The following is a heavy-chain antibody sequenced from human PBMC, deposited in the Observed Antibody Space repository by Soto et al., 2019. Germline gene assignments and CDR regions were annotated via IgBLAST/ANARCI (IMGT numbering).Heavy chain of an antibody. V-gene: IGHV4-59*08. CDR1: GGSISSYY. CDR3: ARHLRYCSGGSCYNHAFDI. J-gene: IGHJ3*02. D-gene: IGHD2-15*01. CDR2: IYYSGNT. Sequence: SETLSLTCTVSGGSISSYYWSWIRQPPGKGLEWIGYIYYSGNTNYNPSLKSRVTISVDTSKNQFSLKLSSVTAADTAVYYCARHLRYCSGGSCYNHAFDIWGQGTMVTVSS.